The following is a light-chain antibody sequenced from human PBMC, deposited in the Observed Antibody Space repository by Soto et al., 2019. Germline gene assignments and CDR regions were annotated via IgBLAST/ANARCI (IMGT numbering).Light chain of an antibody. V-gene: IGKV1-5*01. J-gene: IGKJ5*01. CDR3: QQHNGYSPIT. CDR2: DAS. Sequence: DIQMTQSPSTLSASVGDRVTITCRASQSISGWLAWYQQKPGKAPKLLIYDASTLETGVPSRFSGSGSGTEFTLTIPSLQSDDLSTCYCQQHNGYSPITFGQGTRLDIK. CDR1: QSISGW.